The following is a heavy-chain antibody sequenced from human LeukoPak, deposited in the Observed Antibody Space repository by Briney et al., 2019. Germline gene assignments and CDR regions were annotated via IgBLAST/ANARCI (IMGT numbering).Heavy chain of an antibody. Sequence: ASVKVSCKASGYTFTGYYMHWVRQAPGQGLEWMGWINPNSGGTNYAQKFQGRVTMTRDTSISTAYMELSSLRSEDTAVYYCATVSRVTMIVVAHDAFDIWGQGTMVTVSS. V-gene: IGHV1-2*02. D-gene: IGHD3-22*01. CDR2: INPNSGGT. CDR3: ATVSRVTMIVVAHDAFDI. J-gene: IGHJ3*02. CDR1: GYTFTGYY.